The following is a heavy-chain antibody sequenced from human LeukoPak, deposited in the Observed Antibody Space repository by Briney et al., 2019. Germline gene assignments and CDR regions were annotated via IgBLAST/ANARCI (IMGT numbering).Heavy chain of an antibody. CDR3: ARAPLWFGESGYYFDY. Sequence: SDTLSLTCAVSGYSISSSNWWGWIRQPPGKGLEWIGSIYYSGSTYYNPSLKSRVTISVDTSKNQFSLKLSSVTAADTAVYYCARAPLWFGESGYYFDYWGQGTLVTVSS. CDR1: GYSISSSNW. D-gene: IGHD3-10*01. J-gene: IGHJ4*02. CDR2: IYYSGST. V-gene: IGHV4-28*03.